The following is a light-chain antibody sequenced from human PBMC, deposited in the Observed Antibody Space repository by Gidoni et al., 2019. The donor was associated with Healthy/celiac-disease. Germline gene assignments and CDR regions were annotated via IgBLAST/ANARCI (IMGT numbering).Light chain of an antibody. CDR1: KLGDKY. CDR3: QAWDSSTVV. Sequence: SYERTQQPSVSGSPGQTASITCSGDKLGDKYACWYQQKPGQSPVLVIYQDSKRPSGIPERFSGSNSGNTATLTISGTQAMDEADYYCQAWDSSTVVFCGGTKLTVL. J-gene: IGLJ2*01. V-gene: IGLV3-1*01. CDR2: QDS.